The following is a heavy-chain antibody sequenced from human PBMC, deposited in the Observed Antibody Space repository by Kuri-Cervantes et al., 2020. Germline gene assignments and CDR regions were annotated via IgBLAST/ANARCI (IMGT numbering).Heavy chain of an antibody. J-gene: IGHJ4*02. V-gene: IGHV3-53*05. D-gene: IGHD6-19*01. CDR3: AKDGQWPIDY. CDR1: GFTVSSNY. CDR2: IYSGDT. Sequence: GESLKISCAASGFTVSSNYMSWVRQAPGRGLEWVSIIYSGDTYYTDSVKGRFTISRDDSMNTLYLQMNSLRAEDTAVYYCAKDGQWPIDYWGRGTLVTVSS.